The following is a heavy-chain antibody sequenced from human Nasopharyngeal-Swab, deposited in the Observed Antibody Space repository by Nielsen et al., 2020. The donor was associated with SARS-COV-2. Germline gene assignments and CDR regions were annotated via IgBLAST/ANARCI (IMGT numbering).Heavy chain of an antibody. Sequence: ASVKVSCKASCDTFTSYGISWVRQAPGQGLKWMGWISAYNGNTNYAQKLQGRVTMTTDTSTSTSFIELRSLRSDDTAVYYCARVNDYGDLYWGQGTLVTVSS. CDR2: ISAYNGNT. V-gene: IGHV1-18*01. CDR3: ARVNDYGDLY. CDR1: CDTFTSYG. J-gene: IGHJ4*02. D-gene: IGHD4-17*01.